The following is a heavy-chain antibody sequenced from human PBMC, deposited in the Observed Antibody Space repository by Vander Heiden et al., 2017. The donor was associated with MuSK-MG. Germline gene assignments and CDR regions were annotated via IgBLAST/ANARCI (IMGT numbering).Heavy chain of an antibody. J-gene: IGHJ4*02. D-gene: IGHD7-27*01. CDR1: GFTYSGSV. CDR2: IRSKGNNYAT. V-gene: IGHV3-73*02. CDR3: TRHDDYGANWGRDY. Sequence: EVQLAESGGGLVQPGGSLKLSCAAPGFTYSGSVIHWVRQGPGKGLEWVGRIRSKGNNYATIYPASVKGRFTITRDDSQNTAYLHMQSLKAEDTGVYYCTRHDDYGANWGRDYWGQGTLVTVSS.